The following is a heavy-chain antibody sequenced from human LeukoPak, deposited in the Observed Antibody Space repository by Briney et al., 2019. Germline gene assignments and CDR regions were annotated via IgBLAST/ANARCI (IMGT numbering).Heavy chain of an antibody. V-gene: IGHV4-59*01. D-gene: IGHD3-9*01. Sequence: SETLSLTCTVSGGSISSYYWSWIRQPPGKGLEWIGYIYYSGSTNYNPSLKSRVTISVDTSKNQFSLKLSSVTAADTAVYYCARVGHFDWLPPTFYFDYWGQGTLVTVSS. CDR1: GGSISSYY. CDR2: IYYSGST. J-gene: IGHJ4*02. CDR3: ARVGHFDWLPPTFYFDY.